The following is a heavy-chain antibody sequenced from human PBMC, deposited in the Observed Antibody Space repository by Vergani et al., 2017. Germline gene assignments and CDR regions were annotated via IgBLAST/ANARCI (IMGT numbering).Heavy chain of an antibody. CDR2: IIPIFGTA. V-gene: IGHV1-69*01. CDR1: GGTFSSYA. CDR3: ARDPRDYSNYYNGFDP. Sequence: QVQLVQSGAEVKKPGSSVKVSCKASGGTFSSYAISWVRQAPGQGREWMGGIIPIFGTANYAQKFQGRVTITADESTSTAYMELSSLRSEDTAVYYCARDPRDYSNYYNGFDPWGQGTLVTVS. J-gene: IGHJ5*02. D-gene: IGHD4-11*01.